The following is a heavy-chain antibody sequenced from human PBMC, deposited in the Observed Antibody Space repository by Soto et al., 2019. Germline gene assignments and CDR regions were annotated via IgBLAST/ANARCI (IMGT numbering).Heavy chain of an antibody. CDR3: ARGCSSTSCYSLYGMDV. J-gene: IGHJ6*02. CDR2: INPNSGGT. D-gene: IGHD2-2*01. V-gene: IGHV1-2*02. Sequence: ASVTVSCQASGYTFTSYGISWVRQAPGQGLEWMGWINPNSGGTNYAQKFQGRVTMTRDTSISTAYMEVSRLRSDDTAVYYCARGCSSTSCYSLYGMDVWGQGTTVTVSS. CDR1: GYTFTSYG.